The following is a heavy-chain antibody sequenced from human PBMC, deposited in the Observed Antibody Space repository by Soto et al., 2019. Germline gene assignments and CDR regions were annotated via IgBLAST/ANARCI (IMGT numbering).Heavy chain of an antibody. CDR3: ARDRTDSGYYTNWLDP. CDR1: GGTFGSDA. D-gene: IGHD3-22*01. CDR2: IIPIFGTT. Sequence: GASVKVSCKASGGTFGSDAITWVRQAPGQGLEWVGRIIPIFGTTNYAQNLQGRVTISADKSTLTSYMELHSLTSDDTALYYCARDRTDSGYYTNWLDPWGQGTQVTVLL. J-gene: IGHJ5*02. V-gene: IGHV1-69*06.